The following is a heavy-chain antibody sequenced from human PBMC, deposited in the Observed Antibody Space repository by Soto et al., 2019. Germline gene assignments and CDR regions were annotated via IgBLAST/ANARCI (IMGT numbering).Heavy chain of an antibody. Sequence: EVQLVESGGGFVESGGSLRLSCAASGFSFKDAWMTWVRQAPGKRLEWVGRIKSSTDGGTADYGAAVKGRFTMSRDDSKDTLYLHMDGLKREDTGVYYCTSWFQLRGRLLDYWGPGTQVNVSS. D-gene: IGHD3-16*01. J-gene: IGHJ4*02. CDR2: IKSSTDGGTA. CDR3: TSWFQLRGRLLDY. CDR1: GFSFKDAW. V-gene: IGHV3-15*07.